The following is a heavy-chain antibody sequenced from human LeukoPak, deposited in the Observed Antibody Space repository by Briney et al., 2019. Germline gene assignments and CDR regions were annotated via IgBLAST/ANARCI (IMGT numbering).Heavy chain of an antibody. Sequence: GGSLRLSCAASGLTFGSYTMSWVRQAPGKGLEWVSGITATGSRTYYADSVKGRFTISRDSSKNTLYLQLNSLGVDDTAVYYCATSMGGGNIDYWGQGTLVTVSS. V-gene: IGHV3-23*01. CDR3: ATSMGGGNIDY. CDR1: GLTFGSYT. CDR2: ITATGSRT. D-gene: IGHD3-16*01. J-gene: IGHJ4*02.